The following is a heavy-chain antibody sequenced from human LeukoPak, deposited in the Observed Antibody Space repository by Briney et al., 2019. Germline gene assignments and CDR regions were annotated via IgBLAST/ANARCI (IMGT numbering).Heavy chain of an antibody. D-gene: IGHD3-10*01. J-gene: IGHJ4*02. V-gene: IGHV1-18*04. CDR1: GYTFSNHG. CDR2: ISGYNGNT. Sequence: ASVKVSCKASGYTFSNHGITWVRKAPGQGLEWMGWISGYNGNTKSAQKFQGRLAMTRDTSTSTAYMELGSLTSEDTALYYCARGWVRFGEFSDAFDSWGQGTLITVSS. CDR3: ARGWVRFGEFSDAFDS.